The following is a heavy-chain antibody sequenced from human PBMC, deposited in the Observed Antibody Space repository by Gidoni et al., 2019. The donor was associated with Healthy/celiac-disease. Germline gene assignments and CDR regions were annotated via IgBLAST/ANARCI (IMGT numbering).Heavy chain of an antibody. CDR2: IIPIFGTA. CDR1: GGIFSSYA. J-gene: IGHJ6*02. CDR3: ARGHHPNYDFWSGYVYYYYYYGMDV. D-gene: IGHD3-3*01. Sequence: QVQLVQSGAEVKKPGSSVKVSCKASGGIFSSYAISWVRQAPGQGLEWMGGIIPIFGTANYAQKFQGRVTITADESTSTAYMELSSLRSEDTAVYYCARGHHPNYDFWSGYVYYYYYYGMDVWGQGTTVTVSS. V-gene: IGHV1-69*01.